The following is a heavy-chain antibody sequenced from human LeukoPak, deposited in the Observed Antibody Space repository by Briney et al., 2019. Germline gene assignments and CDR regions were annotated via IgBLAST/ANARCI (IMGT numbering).Heavy chain of an antibody. Sequence: SETLSLTCTVSGGSISSYYWSWIRQPPGKGLEWIGYIYYSGSTNYNPSLKSRVTISVDTSKNQFSLKLSSVTAADTAVYYCARRRVVVTEDAFDIWGQGTMVTVSS. CDR2: IYYSGST. CDR3: ARRRVVVTEDAFDI. J-gene: IGHJ3*02. V-gene: IGHV4-59*08. CDR1: GGSISSYY. D-gene: IGHD3-22*01.